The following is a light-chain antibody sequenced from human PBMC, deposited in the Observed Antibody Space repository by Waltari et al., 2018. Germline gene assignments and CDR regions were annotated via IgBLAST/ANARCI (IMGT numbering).Light chain of an antibody. CDR2: EVS. CDR1: RSAVGNFNL. V-gene: IGLV2-23*02. CDR3: CSYAGSRTYV. J-gene: IGLJ1*01. Sequence: QSALTQPASVSGSPGQSITISCTGTRSAVGNFNLVSWYQQHPGKVPKLIIYEVSKRPSGVSNHFSGSKSGNTASLTISGLRAEDEADYYCCSYAGSRTYVFGTGTKVTVL.